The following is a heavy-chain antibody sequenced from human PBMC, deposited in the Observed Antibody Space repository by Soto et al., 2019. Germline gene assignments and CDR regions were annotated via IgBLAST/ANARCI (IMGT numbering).Heavy chain of an antibody. CDR1: VGSISSYY. V-gene: IGHV4-59*01. CDR2: IYSSGST. J-gene: IGHJ4*02. CDR3: ARGRLVDTAMVTPVYYFDY. D-gene: IGHD5-18*01. Sequence: TLSLTCTVSVGSISSYYWSWIRQPPLNVVEWIGYIYSSGSTNYNPSLKSRVTISVDTSKNQFSLKLSSVTAADTAVYYCARGRLVDTAMVTPVYYFDYWGQGTLLTVSS.